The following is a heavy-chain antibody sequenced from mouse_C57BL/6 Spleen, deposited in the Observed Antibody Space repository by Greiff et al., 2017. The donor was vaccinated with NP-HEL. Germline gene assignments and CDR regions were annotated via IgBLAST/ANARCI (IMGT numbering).Heavy chain of an antibody. Sequence: LKVCGPGILQSAQTLSLTCSFSGFSLSTYGMGVSGIRQPSGKGREGRAHIYWDDDKRYNPSLKSRVTISKDTSRHQVFLKITSVDTADTATYYCARRASDYDGEGYYFDYWGQGTTLTVSS. D-gene: IGHD2-4*01. CDR2: IYWDDDK. V-gene: IGHV8-12*01. J-gene: IGHJ2*01. CDR1: GFSLSTYGMG. CDR3: ARRASDYDGEGYYFDY.